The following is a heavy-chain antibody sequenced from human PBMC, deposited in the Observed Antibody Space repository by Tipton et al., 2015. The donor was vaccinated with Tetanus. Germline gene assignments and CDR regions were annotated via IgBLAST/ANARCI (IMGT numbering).Heavy chain of an antibody. V-gene: IGHV4-59*01. J-gene: IGHJ6*02. Sequence: TLSLTCTVSGGSISSYYWSWIRQPPGKGLEWIGYIYYSGSTNYNPSLKRRVTISVDTSKNQFSLKLSSVTAADTAVDYCARDGGQQPANYFYYGMDVWGQGTTVAVSS. CDR2: IYYSGST. CDR3: ARDGGQQPANYFYYGMDV. CDR1: GGSISSYY. D-gene: IGHD6-13*01.